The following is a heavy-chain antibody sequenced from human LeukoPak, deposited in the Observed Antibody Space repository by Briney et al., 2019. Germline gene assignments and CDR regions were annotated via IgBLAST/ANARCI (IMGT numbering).Heavy chain of an antibody. J-gene: IGHJ4*02. V-gene: IGHV1-46*01. D-gene: IGHD1-26*01. CDR2: INPSGGST. CDR3: AKDLRSSADSKMGAADY. CDR1: GYTFTSYY. Sequence: GASVKVSCKASGYTFTSYYMHWVRQAPGQGLEWMGIINPSGGSTSYAQKFQGRVTMTRDTSTSTVYMELSSLRAEDTAVYYCAKDLRSSADSKMGAADYWGQGTLVTVSS.